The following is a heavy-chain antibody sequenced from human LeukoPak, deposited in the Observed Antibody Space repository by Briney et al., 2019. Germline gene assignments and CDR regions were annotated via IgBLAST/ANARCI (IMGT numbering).Heavy chain of an antibody. CDR1: GFTFSTYG. CDR3: AKDSFTVVRGVGSDDGFAV. J-gene: IGHJ3*01. CDR2: ACGSAATT. Sequence: RGSLRLSCAASGFTFSTYGMSRGPQAPGEGLEWVSHACGSAATTHYADSVKGRFFNSRVNSKNAVHLKMNNLRAEDTAVYYCAKDSFTVVRGVGSDDGFAVWGQGTMVIVSS. V-gene: IGHV3-23*01. D-gene: IGHD3-10*01.